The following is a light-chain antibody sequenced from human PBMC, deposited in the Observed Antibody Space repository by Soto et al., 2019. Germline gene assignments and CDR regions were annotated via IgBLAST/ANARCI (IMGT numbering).Light chain of an antibody. J-gene: IGKJ1*01. CDR2: DAS. V-gene: IGKV3-20*01. Sequence: ETVLTQSPGTLSLSPGDRATLSCRASQSVSSSYLAWYQQKPGQAPRLLIYDASRRATGIPDRFSGSGSGTDFTLTISRLEPEDFAVYYCQQYGSTRTFGQGTKVDIK. CDR1: QSVSSSY. CDR3: QQYGSTRT.